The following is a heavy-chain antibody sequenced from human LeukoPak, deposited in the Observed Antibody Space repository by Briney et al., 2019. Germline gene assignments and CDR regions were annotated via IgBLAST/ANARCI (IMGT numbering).Heavy chain of an antibody. J-gene: IGHJ4*02. CDR2: IYYSGST. CDR3: ARRGGNSNDY. D-gene: IGHD1-1*01. V-gene: IGHV4-39*01. CDR1: GGSISSSSYY. Sequence: PSETLSLTCTVSGGSISSSSYYWGSIRQPPGKGLEWIGSIYYSGSTYYNPSLKSRVTISVDTSKNQFSLKLSSVTAADTAVYYCARRGGNSNDYWGQGTLVTVSS.